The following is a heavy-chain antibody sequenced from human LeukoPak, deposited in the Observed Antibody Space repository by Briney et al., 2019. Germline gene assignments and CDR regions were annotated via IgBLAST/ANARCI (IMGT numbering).Heavy chain of an antibody. CDR3: ARIASQYAFDI. D-gene: IGHD6-13*01. J-gene: IGHJ3*02. CDR2: IYYSGST. CDR1: GGSISSYY. Sequence: KPSETLSLTCTVSGGSISSYYWSWIRQPPGKGLEWIGYIYYSGSTNYNPSPKSRVTISVDTAKNQFSLKLSSVTAADAAAYYCARIASQYAFDIWGQGAMVTVSS. V-gene: IGHV4-59*13.